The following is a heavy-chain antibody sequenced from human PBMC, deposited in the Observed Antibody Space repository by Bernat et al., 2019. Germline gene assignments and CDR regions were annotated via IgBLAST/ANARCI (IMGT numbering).Heavy chain of an antibody. CDR1: GYTFTSYA. Sequence: QVQLVQSGAEVKKPGSSVKVSCKASGYTFTSYAMHWVRQAPGQRLEWMGWINAGNGNTKYSQKFQGRVTITRDTSASTAYMELSSLRSEDTAVYYCARGIAGAGYWYFDLWGRGTLVTVSS. CDR3: ARGIAGAGYWYFDL. J-gene: IGHJ2*01. D-gene: IGHD6-19*01. V-gene: IGHV1-3*01. CDR2: INAGNGNT.